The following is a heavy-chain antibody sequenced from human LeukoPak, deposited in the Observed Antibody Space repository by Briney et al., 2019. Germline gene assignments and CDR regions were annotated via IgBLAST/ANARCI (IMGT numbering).Heavy chain of an antibody. V-gene: IGHV4-61*02. D-gene: IGHD6-13*01. CDR3: ASMVAAARRGYYGMDV. Sequence: PSETLSLTCTVSGGSISSGSYYWSWIRQPAGKGLEWIGRIYTSGSTNYNPSLKSRVTISVDTSKNQFSLKLSSVTAADTAVYYCASMVAAARRGYYGMDVWGQGTTVTVSS. CDR1: GGSISSGSYY. CDR2: IYTSGST. J-gene: IGHJ6*02.